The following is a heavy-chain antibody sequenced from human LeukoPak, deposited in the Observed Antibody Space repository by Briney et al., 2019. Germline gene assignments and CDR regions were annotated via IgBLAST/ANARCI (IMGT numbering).Heavy chain of an antibody. D-gene: IGHD4-17*01. CDR1: GYTFTGYF. CDR2: INPNSGGT. Sequence: ASVKVSCKASGYTFTGYFMHWVRQATRQGLEWMGWINPNSGGTNYEQKFQGRVIMTTDTSISTAYMELSRLRFDDTAVYFCARHMTTANNWFDPWGQGTLVTVSS. J-gene: IGHJ5*02. V-gene: IGHV1-2*02. CDR3: ARHMTTANNWFDP.